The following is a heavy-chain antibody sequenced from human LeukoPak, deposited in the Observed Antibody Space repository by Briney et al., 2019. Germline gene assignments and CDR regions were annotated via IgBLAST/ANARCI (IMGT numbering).Heavy chain of an antibody. CDR3: AKDSYGFFVGHFDP. V-gene: IGHV3-7*03. J-gene: IGHJ5*02. D-gene: IGHD3-3*01. CDR1: RFTFSNYW. CDR2: IKEDGSEK. Sequence: PGGSLRLSCAASRFTFSNYWMSWVRQAPGKGLEWVANIKEDGSEKYYVDSVKGRFTISRDNAKNSLYLQMNSLRAEDTAVYYCAKDSYGFFVGHFDPWGQGTLVTVSS.